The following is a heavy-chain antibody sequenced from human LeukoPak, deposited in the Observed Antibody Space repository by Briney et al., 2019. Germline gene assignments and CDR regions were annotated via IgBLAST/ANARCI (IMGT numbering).Heavy chain of an antibody. J-gene: IGHJ5*02. V-gene: IGHV3-53*01. CDR2: IYSGGST. D-gene: IGHD3-3*01. Sequence: AGGSLRPSCAASGFTVSSDYMSWVRQAPGKGLEWVSVIYSGGSTYYADSVKGRFTISRDNSKNTLYLQMNSLRAEDTAVYYCARHDWFDPWGQGTLVTVSS. CDR1: GFTVSSDY. CDR3: ARHDWFDP.